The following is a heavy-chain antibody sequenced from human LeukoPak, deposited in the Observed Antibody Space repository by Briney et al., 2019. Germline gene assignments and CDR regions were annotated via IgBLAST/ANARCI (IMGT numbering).Heavy chain of an antibody. Sequence: SETLSLTCTVSGGSISNYYWNWIWQPPGKGLEWIGYIYSSGSTNYNPSLKSRLTISVDTSKNQFSLNLNSVTAADTAIYYWARACDGGGSWSMGFGFAPWGQGTLVTASS. V-gene: IGHV4-59*01. CDR3: ARACDGGGSWSMGFGFAP. D-gene: IGHD6-13*01. CDR2: IYSSGST. J-gene: IGHJ5*02. CDR1: GGSISNYY.